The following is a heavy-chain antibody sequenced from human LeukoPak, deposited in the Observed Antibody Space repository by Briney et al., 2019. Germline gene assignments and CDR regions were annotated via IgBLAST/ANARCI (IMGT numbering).Heavy chain of an antibody. CDR3: ARYVGMVRGIISYSYGMDV. CDR1: GGSISSYY. D-gene: IGHD3-10*01. V-gene: IGHV4-4*07. Sequence: SETLSLTCTVSGGSISSYYWSWIRQPAGKGLEWIGRTYTSGNTNYSPSLKSRVTMSVDTSKNQFSLKLSSVTAADTAVYYCARYVGMVRGIISYSYGMDVWGQGTTVTVSS. CDR2: TYTSGNT. J-gene: IGHJ6*02.